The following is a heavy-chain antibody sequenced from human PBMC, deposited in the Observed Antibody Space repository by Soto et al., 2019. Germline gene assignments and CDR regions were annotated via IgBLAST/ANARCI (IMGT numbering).Heavy chain of an antibody. CDR3: AHCSSCFFYGWVYYYCYMDV. Sequence: SETLYLTCTVSGGCISSSSYYWGWIRQPPGKGLEWIGSIYYSGSTYYNPSLKSRVNISVDTSKNQFSLKLSAVTAADTAVYYSAHCSSCFFYGWVYYYCYMDVWGKGTTVTVSS. D-gene: IGHD2-15*01. V-gene: IGHV4-39*01. CDR1: GGCISSSSYY. J-gene: IGHJ6*03. CDR2: IYYSGST.